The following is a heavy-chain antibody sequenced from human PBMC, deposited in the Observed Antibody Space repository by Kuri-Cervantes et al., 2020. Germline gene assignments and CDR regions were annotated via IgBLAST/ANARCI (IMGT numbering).Heavy chain of an antibody. V-gene: IGHV3-30*18. CDR1: GFTFSSYG. CDR3: AKAVGGHVNYFDY. D-gene: IGHD5-12*01. J-gene: IGHJ4*02. CDR2: ISYDGSSK. Sequence: GESLKISCAASGFTFSSYGMHWVRQAPGKGLEWRAIISYDGSSKYYADSVKGRFTISGDNSKNTLSLQMNSLRAEDTALYYCAKAVGGHVNYFDYWGQGTLVTVSS.